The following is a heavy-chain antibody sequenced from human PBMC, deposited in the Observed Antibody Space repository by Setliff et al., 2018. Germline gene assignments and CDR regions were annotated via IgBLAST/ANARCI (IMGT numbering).Heavy chain of an antibody. V-gene: IGHV4-34*12. CDR1: GGSISNYY. Sequence: SETLSLTCTVSGGSISNYYWSWIRQPAGKGLEWIGEIIHSGSINYNPSLKSRVTIPMDTSKNQFSLRVSSVTAADTAVYYCARSFSRREKFLLDYWGQGALVTVS. J-gene: IGHJ4*02. CDR2: IIHSGSI. CDR3: ARSFSRREKFLLDY.